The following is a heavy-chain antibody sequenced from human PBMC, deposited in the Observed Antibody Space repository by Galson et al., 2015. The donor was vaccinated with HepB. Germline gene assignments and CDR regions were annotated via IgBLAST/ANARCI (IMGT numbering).Heavy chain of an antibody. CDR1: GGSISSGGYY. CDR3: ARGGSVVVVAATRMSFDY. J-gene: IGHJ4*02. CDR2: IYYSGST. D-gene: IGHD2-15*01. V-gene: IGHV4-31*03. Sequence: TLSLTCTVSGGSISSGGYYWSWIRQHPGKGLEWIGYIYYSGSTYYNPSLKSRVTISVDTSKNQFSLKLSSVTAADTAVYYCARGGSVVVVAATRMSFDYWGQGTLVTVSS.